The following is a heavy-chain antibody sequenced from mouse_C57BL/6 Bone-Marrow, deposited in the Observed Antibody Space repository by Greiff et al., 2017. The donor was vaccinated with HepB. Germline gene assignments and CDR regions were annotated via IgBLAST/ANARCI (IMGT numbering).Heavy chain of an antibody. CDR1: GFNIKDDD. J-gene: IGHJ3*01. CDR2: IDPENGDT. Sequence: VQLQQSGAELVRPGASVKLSCTASGFNIKDDDMHWVKQRPEQGLEWIGWIDPENGDTEYASNFQGKATITADTSSNTAYLQLSSLTSEDTAVYYCTTYGSPRGQGTLVTVSA. CDR3: TTYGSP. D-gene: IGHD1-1*01. V-gene: IGHV14-4*01.